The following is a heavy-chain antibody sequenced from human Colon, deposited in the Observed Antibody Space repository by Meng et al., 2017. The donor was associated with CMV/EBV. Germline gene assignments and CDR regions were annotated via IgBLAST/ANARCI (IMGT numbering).Heavy chain of an antibody. CDR2: INTDGTSI. CDR1: GFTFSSYW. Sequence: GESLKISCAASGFTFSSYWMYWVRQAPGEGLVWVSRINTDGTSIVYADSVNGRFTISRDHAKNTLHLQMNSLRVEDTAVYYCAKPGAEFDHYFDYWGQGTLVTVSS. D-gene: IGHD1-14*01. V-gene: IGHV3-74*01. J-gene: IGHJ4*02. CDR3: AKPGAEFDHYFDY.